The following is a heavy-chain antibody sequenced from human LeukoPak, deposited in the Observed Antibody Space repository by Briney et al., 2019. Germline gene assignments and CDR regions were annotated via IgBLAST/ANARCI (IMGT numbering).Heavy chain of an antibody. V-gene: IGHV3-74*01. D-gene: IGHD3-10*01. CDR2: INSDGSST. J-gene: IGHJ4*02. CDR1: GFTFSSYW. CDR3: ARVPVWFGEFHFDY. Sequence: GGSLRLSCAASGFTFSSYWMHWVRQAPGKGLVWVSHINSDGSSTSYADSVKGRFTISRDNAKNTLYLQMNSLRAEDTAVYYCARVPVWFGEFHFDYWGQGTLVTVSS.